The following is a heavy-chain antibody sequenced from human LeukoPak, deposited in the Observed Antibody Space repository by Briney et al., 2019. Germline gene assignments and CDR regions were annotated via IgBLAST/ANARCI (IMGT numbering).Heavy chain of an antibody. Sequence: SETLSFTCAVSGGSISSGGYYWSWIRQHPGKGLEWIGYIFYNGATDYNPSLKSRVSISLDTSQNQFSLKLYSVTAADTAVYYCARLQGSRTATVDFWGQGTLVTVSA. CDR1: GGSISSGGYY. CDR2: IFYNGAT. J-gene: IGHJ4*02. CDR3: ARLQGSRTATVDF. D-gene: IGHD1-26*01. V-gene: IGHV4-31*11.